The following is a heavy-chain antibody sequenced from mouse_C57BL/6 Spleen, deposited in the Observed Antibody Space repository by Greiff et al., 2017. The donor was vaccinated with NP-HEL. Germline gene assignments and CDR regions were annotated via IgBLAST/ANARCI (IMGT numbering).Heavy chain of an antibody. D-gene: IGHD2-1*01. V-gene: IGHV5-9-1*02. CDR2: ISSGGDYI. CDR3: TRDGNYGAY. Sequence: DVMLVESGEGLVKPGGSLKLSCAASGFTFSSYAMSWVRQTPEKRLEWVAYISSGGDYIYYADTVKGRFTISRDNARNTLYLQMSSLKSEYTAMYYCTRDGNYGAYWGQGTLVTVSA. CDR1: GFTFSSYA. J-gene: IGHJ3*01.